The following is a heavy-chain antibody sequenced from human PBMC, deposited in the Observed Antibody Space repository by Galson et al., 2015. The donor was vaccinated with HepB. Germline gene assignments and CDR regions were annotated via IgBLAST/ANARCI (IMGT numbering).Heavy chain of an antibody. J-gene: IGHJ5*02. CDR2: TYYRSKWYN. Sequence: CAISGDSVSSNIAAWNWIRQSPSRGLEWLGRTYYRSKWYNDYAVSVKSRIIINADTSKNQVSLQLNSVTPEDTAVYYRARDQWGGFDPWGRGTLVTVSS. CDR3: ARDQWGGFDP. V-gene: IGHV6-1*01. CDR1: GDSVSSNIAA. D-gene: IGHD3-16*01.